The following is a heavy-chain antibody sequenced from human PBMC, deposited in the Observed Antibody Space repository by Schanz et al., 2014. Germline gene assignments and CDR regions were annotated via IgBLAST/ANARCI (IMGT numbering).Heavy chain of an antibody. D-gene: IGHD2-2*01. Sequence: QVQLVQSGAEVKKPGASVKVSCKASGYTFTSYDINWVRQATGQGLEWMGIINPSGGSTSYAQNFQGRLTVTRDTSTSTVNMELSSLRSEDTAVYYCARGGFFDSTSFDSWGQGTLXTVSS. CDR2: INPSGGST. CDR1: GYTFTSYD. J-gene: IGHJ4*02. V-gene: IGHV1-46*03. CDR3: ARGGFFDSTSFDS.